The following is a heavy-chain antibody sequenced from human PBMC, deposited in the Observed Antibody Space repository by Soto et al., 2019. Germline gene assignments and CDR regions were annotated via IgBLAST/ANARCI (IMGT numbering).Heavy chain of an antibody. V-gene: IGHV1-69*13. CDR2: IIPIFGTA. CDR3: ASSMQGTSWSRNFHY. J-gene: IGHJ4*02. CDR1: GGTFSSYA. Sequence: ASVKVSCKASGGTFSSYAISWVRQAPGQGLEWMGGIIPIFGTANYAQKFQGRVTITADESTSTAYRERSSLRSEDTAVYYWASSMQGTSWSRNFHYWGQETLVTFPS. D-gene: IGHD6-13*01.